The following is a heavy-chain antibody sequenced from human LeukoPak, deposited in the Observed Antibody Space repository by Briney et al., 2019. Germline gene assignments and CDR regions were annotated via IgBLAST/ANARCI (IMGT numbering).Heavy chain of an antibody. CDR1: GYRFTTYW. CDR3: ARHGAAAGVDF. CDR2: IDPSDSNS. J-gene: IGHJ4*02. V-gene: IGHV5-10-1*01. D-gene: IGHD6-13*01. Sequence: GESLKISCKGSGYRFTTYWISWVRQMPGKGLEWMGRIDPSDSNSNYSPSFQGHVTIAVDKSISTAYLQWSSLKASGTAIYYCARHGAAAGVDFWGQGTLVTVSS.